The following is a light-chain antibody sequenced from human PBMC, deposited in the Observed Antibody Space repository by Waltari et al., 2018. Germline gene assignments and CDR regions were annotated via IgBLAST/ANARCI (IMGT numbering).Light chain of an antibody. CDR3: QQRSNWPLT. CDR2: DVF. J-gene: IGKJ4*01. V-gene: IGKV3-11*01. CDR1: QSVSSY. Sequence: EIVLTQSPATLSLSPGDRATLSCRASQSVSSYLVWYQQKPGQAPRLLIYDVFNRATGIPARFSGSGSGTDFTLTISSLEPEDFAVYYCQQRSNWPLTFGGGTKVESK.